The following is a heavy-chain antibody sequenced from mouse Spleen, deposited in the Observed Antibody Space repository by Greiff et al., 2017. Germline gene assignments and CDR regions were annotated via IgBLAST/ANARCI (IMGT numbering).Heavy chain of an antibody. D-gene: IGHD2-10*01. J-gene: IGHJ3*01. CDR3: ARHAYYGNYGFAY. V-gene: IGHV5-9-2*01. CDR1: GFTFSSYG. Sequence: EVKLVESGGGLVTPGGSLKLSCAASGFTFSSYGMSWVRQTPEKRLEWVATISGGGSYTYYPDSVKGRFTISRDNAKNNLYLQMSSLRSEDTALYYCARHAYYGNYGFAYWGQGTLVTVSA. CDR2: ISGGGSYT.